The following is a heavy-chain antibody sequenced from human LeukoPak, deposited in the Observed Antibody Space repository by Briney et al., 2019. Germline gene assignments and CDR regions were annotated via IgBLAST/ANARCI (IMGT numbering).Heavy chain of an antibody. Sequence: SVKVSCKASGGTFSSYAISWVRQAPGQGLEWMGRIIPIFGIANYAQKFQGRVTITADESTSTAYMELSSLRSDDTAVYYCARDRARYYFDYWGQGTLVTVSS. V-gene: IGHV1-69*15. CDR2: IIPIFGIA. CDR3: ARDRARYYFDY. J-gene: IGHJ4*02. CDR1: GGTFSSYA. D-gene: IGHD3-10*01.